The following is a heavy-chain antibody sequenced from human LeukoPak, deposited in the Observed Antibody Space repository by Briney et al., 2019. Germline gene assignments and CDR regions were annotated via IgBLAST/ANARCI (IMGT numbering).Heavy chain of an antibody. V-gene: IGHV3-9*01. CDR1: GFNFDDYA. CDR3: AKGGRVQFNFDF. J-gene: IGHJ4*02. Sequence: PGRSLRLSCVTSGFNFDDYAMYWVRQAPGKGLEWVSHINWNSGNIGYADSVKGRFIISRDNAKTSLYLQMNSLRPEDTGLYYCAKGGRVQFNFDFWGQGTRVTVSS. CDR2: INWNSGNI. D-gene: IGHD1-1*01.